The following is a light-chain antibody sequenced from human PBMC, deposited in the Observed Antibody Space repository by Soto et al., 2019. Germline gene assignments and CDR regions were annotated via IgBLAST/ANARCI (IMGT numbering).Light chain of an antibody. CDR2: DVS. Sequence: QSALTQPRSVSGSPGQSVTISCTGTSSYVGGYNYVSWYQQHPGKAPKLMIYDVSKRPSGVPDRFSGSKSGTTASLTISGLQAEDEADYYCCLFAGSSTSYVFGTGTKVTVL. CDR3: CLFAGSSTSYV. J-gene: IGLJ1*01. CDR1: SSYVGGYNY. V-gene: IGLV2-11*01.